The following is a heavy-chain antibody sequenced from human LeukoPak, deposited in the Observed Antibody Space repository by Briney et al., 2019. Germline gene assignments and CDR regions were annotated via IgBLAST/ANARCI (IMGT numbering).Heavy chain of an antibody. J-gene: IGHJ4*02. CDR2: IYPGDSDT. CDR1: GYSFSNYW. D-gene: IGHD3-22*01. CDR3: ARLSNYDTVYPPLDY. V-gene: IGHV5-51*01. Sequence: GESLKISCKASGYSFSNYWIGWVRQMPGKGLEWMGMIYPGDSDTTYSPSFQGQVTISADTSISTAYLQWSSLKASDTAMYYCARLSNYDTVYPPLDYWGQGTLVTVSS.